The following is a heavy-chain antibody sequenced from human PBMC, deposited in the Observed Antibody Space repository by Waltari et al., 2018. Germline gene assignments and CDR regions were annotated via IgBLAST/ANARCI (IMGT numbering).Heavy chain of an antibody. V-gene: IGHV4-39*07. CDR3: ARGKSDRAAAGEGNYYYYYMDV. CDR2: ISYSGNA. Sequence: QLQLQESGPGLVKPSETLSLTCSVSGDSVSSNNSYWGWIRQPPGKGLEWIGTISYSGNAYYNPSLKSRVTISLDMSKNDFSLKLSSVTAADTAVYYCARGKSDRAAAGEGNYYYYYMDVWGKGTTVTVSS. CDR1: GDSVSSNNSY. D-gene: IGHD6-13*01. J-gene: IGHJ6*03.